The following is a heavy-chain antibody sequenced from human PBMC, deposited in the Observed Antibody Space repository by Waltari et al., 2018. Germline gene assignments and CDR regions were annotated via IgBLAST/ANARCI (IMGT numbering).Heavy chain of an antibody. D-gene: IGHD2-8*01. J-gene: IGHJ6*02. CDR1: GGTFSSYA. CDR3: VRARRMVYVPNQIYYYYGMDV. CDR2: IIPIFGTA. Sequence: QVQLVQSGAEVKKPGSSVKVSCTASGGTFSSYALTWVRQPPGQGLDGMGRIIPIFGTANYAQKLQGRVTITAYESRSTACMDLISLRSEDTAVDYCVRARRMVYVPNQIYYYYGMDVWGQGTTVTVSS. V-gene: IGHV1-69*15.